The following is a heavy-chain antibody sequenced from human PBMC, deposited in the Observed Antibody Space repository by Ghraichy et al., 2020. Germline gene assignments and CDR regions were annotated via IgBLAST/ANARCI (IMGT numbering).Heavy chain of an antibody. D-gene: IGHD1-26*01. CDR3: ARGPRYGSYTGGSWFAP. J-gene: IGHJ5*02. CDR2: IYSGGTT. V-gene: IGHV3-53*01. Sequence: GGSLRLSCAASGFTVSSNYTTWVRQAPGKGLEWVSVIYSGGTTYYADSVRGRFTISRDNSKNTLYLQMNSLRAEDTAVYYCARGPRYGSYTGGSWFAPWGQGTLVTVSS. CDR1: GFTVSSNY.